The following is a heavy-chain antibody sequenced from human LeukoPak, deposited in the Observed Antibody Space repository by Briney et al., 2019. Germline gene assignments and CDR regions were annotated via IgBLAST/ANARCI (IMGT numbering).Heavy chain of an antibody. CDR1: GASLSTYY. D-gene: IGHD1-26*01. CDR2: IYTSGST. CDR3: ARQGASSFWGSYDY. J-gene: IGHJ4*02. V-gene: IGHV4-4*07. Sequence: PSETLSLTCTVSGASLSTYYWSRIRQPAGKGLEWIGRIYTSGSTNYDPSLRSRVTISADKSKNQFSLRLTSVTAADTAVYYCARQGASSFWGSYDYWGQGTLVTVSS.